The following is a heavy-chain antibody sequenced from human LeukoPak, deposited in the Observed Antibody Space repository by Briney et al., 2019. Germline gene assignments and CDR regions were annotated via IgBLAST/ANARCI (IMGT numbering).Heavy chain of an antibody. CDR2: ISSSSSYI. J-gene: IGHJ6*02. D-gene: IGHD2-2*01. Sequence: GGSLRLSCAASGFTFSSYSMNWVRQAPGKGLEWVSSISSSSSYIYYADSVKGRFTISRDNAKNSLYLQMNSLRAEDTAVYYCARVLIVVVPAHPGPERRAYGMDVWGQGTTVTVSS. CDR1: GFTFSSYS. CDR3: ARVLIVVVPAHPGPERRAYGMDV. V-gene: IGHV3-21*01.